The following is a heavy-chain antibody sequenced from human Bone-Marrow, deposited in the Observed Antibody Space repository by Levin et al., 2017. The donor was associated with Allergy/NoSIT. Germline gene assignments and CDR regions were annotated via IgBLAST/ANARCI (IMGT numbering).Heavy chain of an antibody. CDR1: GGSFSGYY. CDR2: INHSGST. V-gene: IGHV4-34*01. CDR3: ARYFDWLPFDY. Sequence: GSLRLSCAVYGGSFSGYYWSWIRQPPGKGLEWIGEINHSGSTNYNPSLKSRVTISVDTSKNQFSLKLSSVTAADTAVYHCARYFDWLPFDYWGQGTLVTVSS. D-gene: IGHD3-9*01. J-gene: IGHJ4*02.